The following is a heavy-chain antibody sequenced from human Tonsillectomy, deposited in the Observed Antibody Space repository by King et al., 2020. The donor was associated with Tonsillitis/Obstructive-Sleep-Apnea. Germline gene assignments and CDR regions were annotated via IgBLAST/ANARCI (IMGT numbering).Heavy chain of an antibody. Sequence: LQLQESGPGLVKPSETLSLTCTVSGGSISSSSYYWGWIRQPPGKGLEWIGSIYYIWSTYYNPSLKSRVTISLDTSKNQFSLKLSSVTAADTAVYYCASLPVVLYGDHWYFDLWGRGTLVTVSS. D-gene: IGHD4-17*01. CDR1: GGSISSSSYY. J-gene: IGHJ2*01. CDR3: ASLPVVLYGDHWYFDL. CDR2: IYYIWST. V-gene: IGHV4-39*01.